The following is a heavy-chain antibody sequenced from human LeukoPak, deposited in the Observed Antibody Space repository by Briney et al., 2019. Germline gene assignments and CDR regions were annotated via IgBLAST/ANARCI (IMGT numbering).Heavy chain of an antibody. CDR3: AVPKAYRTLFDY. V-gene: IGHV1-69*05. D-gene: IGHD2/OR15-2a*01. CDR1: AGTFSSYA. J-gene: IGHJ4*02. CDR2: IIPVFDTP. Sequence: ASVKVSCKASAGTFSSYAISWVRQAPGQGLEWIGGIIPVFDTPNYAQKFQGRLTITTDKSTSTAYMELSSLRSDDTAVYYCAVPKAYRTLFDYWGQGTLVTVS.